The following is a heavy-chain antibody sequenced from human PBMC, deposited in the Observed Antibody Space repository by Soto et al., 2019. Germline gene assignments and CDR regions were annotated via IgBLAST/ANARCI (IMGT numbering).Heavy chain of an antibody. Sequence: QVQLQESGPGLVKPSETLSLTCTVSGGSISSYYWSWIRQPPGKGLEWIGYIYYSGSTNYNPSLKSRVTISVDTSKNQFSLKLSSVTAADTAVYYCARGVHLYGSGSISAWFDPWCQGTLVTVSS. D-gene: IGHD3-10*01. CDR2: IYYSGST. V-gene: IGHV4-59*01. J-gene: IGHJ5*02. CDR1: GGSISSYY. CDR3: ARGVHLYGSGSISAWFDP.